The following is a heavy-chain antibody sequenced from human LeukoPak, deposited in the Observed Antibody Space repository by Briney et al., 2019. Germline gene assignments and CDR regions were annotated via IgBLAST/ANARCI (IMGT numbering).Heavy chain of an antibody. D-gene: IGHD6-19*01. CDR2: IYYSGST. CDR3: ARVAVAEYYFDY. Sequence: SGTLSLTCTVSGGSISSYYWSWIRQPPGKGLEWVGYIYYSGSTNYNPSLKSRVTISVDTSKNQFSLRLSSVTAADTAVYYCARVAVAEYYFDYWGQGTLATVSS. J-gene: IGHJ4*02. CDR1: GGSISSYY. V-gene: IGHV4-59*01.